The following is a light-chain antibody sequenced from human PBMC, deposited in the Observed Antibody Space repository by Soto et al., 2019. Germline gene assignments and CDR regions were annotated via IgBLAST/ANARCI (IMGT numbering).Light chain of an antibody. CDR3: QQYDSFPYT. CDR2: KAS. Sequence: DIQMTQSPSTLSASVVVRVTITCRASQSISSWLAWYQQKPGKAPNLLIYKASTLESGVPSRFSGSGSGTEFTLTISSLQPDDFATYSCQQYDSFPYTFGQGTKVDIK. J-gene: IGKJ2*01. V-gene: IGKV1-5*03. CDR1: QSISSW.